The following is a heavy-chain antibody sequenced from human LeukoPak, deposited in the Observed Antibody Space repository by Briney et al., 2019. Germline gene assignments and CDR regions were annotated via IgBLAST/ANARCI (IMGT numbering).Heavy chain of an antibody. J-gene: IGHJ4*02. CDR2: ISSSSSYI. CDR1: GFTFSSYS. V-gene: IGHV3-21*01. D-gene: IGHD1-1*01. Sequence: GGSLRLSCAASGFTFSSYSMNWVRQAPGKGLEWVSSISSSSSYIYYADSVKGRFTISRDNAKNSLYLQTNSLRAEDTAVYYCARGGAHGWNLDYWGQGTLVTVSS. CDR3: ARGGAHGWNLDY.